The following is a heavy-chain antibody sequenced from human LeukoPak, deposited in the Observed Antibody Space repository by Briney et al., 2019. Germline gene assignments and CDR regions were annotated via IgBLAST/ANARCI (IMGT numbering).Heavy chain of an antibody. CDR1: GGSLSGYY. V-gene: IGHV4-34*01. CDR3: ARKRKGLGYCSGGSCYPTYYFDY. J-gene: IGHJ4*02. Sequence: SETLSLTCAVYGGSLSGYYWSWIRQPPGKWLEWIGEINHSGSTNYNTSLKSRVTISVDTSKNQFSLKLSSVTAADTAVYYCARKRKGLGYCSGGSCYPTYYFDYWGQGTLVAVSS. CDR2: INHSGST. D-gene: IGHD2-15*01.